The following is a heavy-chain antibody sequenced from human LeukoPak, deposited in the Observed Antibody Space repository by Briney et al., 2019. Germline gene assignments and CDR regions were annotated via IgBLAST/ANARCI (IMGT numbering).Heavy chain of an antibody. D-gene: IGHD2-8*01. CDR3: ARDLMEYCTNGVCYELDYFDY. J-gene: IGHJ4*02. V-gene: IGHV3-7*01. CDR1: GFTFSSYW. Sequence: GGSLRLSCAASGFTFSSYWMSWVRQAPGKGLDWVANIKQDGSEKYYVDSVKGRFTISRDNAKNSLYLQMNSLRAEDTAVYYCARDLMEYCTNGVCYELDYFDYWGQGTLVTVSS. CDR2: IKQDGSEK.